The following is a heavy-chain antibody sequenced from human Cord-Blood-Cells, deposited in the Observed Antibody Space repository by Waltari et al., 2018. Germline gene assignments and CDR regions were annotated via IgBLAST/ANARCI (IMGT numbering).Heavy chain of an antibody. V-gene: IGHV4-34*01. CDR3: ARGQVVVIAIPDYYYGMDV. CDR2: INHSGST. J-gene: IGHJ6*02. Sequence: QVQLQQWGAGLLKPSETLSLTCAVYGGSFSGYYWSWIRQPPGKGLEWIGEINHSGSTNYNPSLKSRVTISVDTSKNQFSLKLSSVTAADTAVYYCARGQVVVIAIPDYYYGMDVWGQGTTVTVSS. CDR1: GGSFSGYY. D-gene: IGHD2-21*01.